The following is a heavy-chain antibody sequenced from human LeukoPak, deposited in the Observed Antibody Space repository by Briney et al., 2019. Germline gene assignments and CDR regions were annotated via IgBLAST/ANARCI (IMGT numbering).Heavy chain of an antibody. J-gene: IGHJ4*02. CDR2: IKSKTDGGTT. D-gene: IGHD1-26*01. CDR1: GFTFSNAW. CDR3: TTDWYYAYSGSSPLDY. Sequence: GGSLRLSCAASGFTFSNAWMNWVRQAPGKGLEWVGRIKSKTDGGTTDYAAPVKGRFTISRDDSKNTLYLQVNSLKTEDTAVYYCTTDWYYAYSGSSPLDYWGQGTLVTVSS. V-gene: IGHV3-15*07.